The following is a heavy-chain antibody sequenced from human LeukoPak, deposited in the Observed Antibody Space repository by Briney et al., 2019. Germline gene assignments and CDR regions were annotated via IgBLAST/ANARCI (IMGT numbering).Heavy chain of an antibody. J-gene: IGHJ5*02. D-gene: IGHD3-10*01. CDR2: IYYSGST. Sequence: SETLSLTCTVSGGSISSSSYYWGWIRQPPGKGLEWIGRIYYSGSTYYNPSLKSRVTISVDTSKNQFSLKLSSVTAADTAVYYCASLVSYYYGSGSLNWFDPWGQGTLVTVSS. CDR1: GGSISSSSYY. CDR3: ASLVSYYYGSGSLNWFDP. V-gene: IGHV4-39*01.